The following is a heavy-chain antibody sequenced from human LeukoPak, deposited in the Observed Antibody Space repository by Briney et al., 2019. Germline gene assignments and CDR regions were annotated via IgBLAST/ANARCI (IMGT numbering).Heavy chain of an antibody. CDR3: ARCHSSSWSFDY. V-gene: IGHV1-2*06. CDR2: INPNSGGT. CDR1: GYTFTGYY. Sequence: ASVKVSCKASGYTFTGYYMHWVRQAPGQGLEWMGRINPNSGGTNYAQKFQGRVTMTRDTSISTAYMELSRLRSDGTAVYYCARCHSSSWSFDYWGQGTLVTVSS. J-gene: IGHJ4*02. D-gene: IGHD6-13*01.